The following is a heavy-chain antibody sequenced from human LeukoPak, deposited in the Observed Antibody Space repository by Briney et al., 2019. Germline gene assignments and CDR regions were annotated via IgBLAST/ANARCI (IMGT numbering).Heavy chain of an antibody. CDR2: IYHSGST. Sequence: PSQTLSLTCAVSGGSISSGGYSWSWIRQPPGKGLEWIGYIYHSGSTYYNPSLKSRVTISVDRSKNQFSLKLSSVTAADTAVNYCARGDCSSPSCYLSDWFDPWGQGTLVTVSS. D-gene: IGHD2-2*01. CDR1: GGSISSGGYS. V-gene: IGHV4-30-2*01. J-gene: IGHJ5*02. CDR3: ARGDCSSPSCYLSDWFDP.